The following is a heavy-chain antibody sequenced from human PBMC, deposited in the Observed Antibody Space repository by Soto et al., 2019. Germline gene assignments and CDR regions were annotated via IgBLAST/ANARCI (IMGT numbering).Heavy chain of an antibody. Sequence: SGXTFTSYYMHWVRQAPGQGLEWMGIINPSGVSTNYAQKFQGRVTMTRDTSTSTVYMELSSLRSDDTAVYYCARGVTIGAMDVWGQGTTVTVSS. CDR2: INPSGVST. J-gene: IGHJ6*02. V-gene: IGHV1-46*01. CDR1: GXTFTSYY. D-gene: IGHD4-17*01. CDR3: ARGVTIGAMDV.